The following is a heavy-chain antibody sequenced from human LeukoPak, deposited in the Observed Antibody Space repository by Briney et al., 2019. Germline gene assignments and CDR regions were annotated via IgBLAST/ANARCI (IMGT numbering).Heavy chain of an antibody. CDR1: GYSFTGYY. J-gene: IGHJ3*02. CDR2: INPNSGGT. D-gene: IGHD1-26*01. CDR3: ARDPTIDAFDI. Sequence: ASVKVSCKASGYSFTGYYMHWVRHAPGQGLEWMGWINPNSGGTNYAQKFQGRVTMTRDTSISTAYMELSRLRSDDTAVYYCARDPTIDAFDIWGQGTMVTVSS. V-gene: IGHV1-2*02.